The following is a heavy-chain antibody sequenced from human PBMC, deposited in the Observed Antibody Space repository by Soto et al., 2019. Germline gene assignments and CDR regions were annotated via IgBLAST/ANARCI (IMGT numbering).Heavy chain of an antibody. CDR2: IIPIFGTA. CDR1: GGTFSSYA. V-gene: IGHV1-69*13. J-gene: IGHJ6*02. D-gene: IGHD6-13*01. CDR3: ARYSSSLIGYYYGMDV. Sequence: ASVKVSCKASGGTFSSYAISWVRQAPGQGLEWMGGIIPIFGTANYAQKFQGRVTITADESTSTAYMELSSLRSEDTAVYYCARYSSSLIGYYYGMDVWGQGTTVTVSS.